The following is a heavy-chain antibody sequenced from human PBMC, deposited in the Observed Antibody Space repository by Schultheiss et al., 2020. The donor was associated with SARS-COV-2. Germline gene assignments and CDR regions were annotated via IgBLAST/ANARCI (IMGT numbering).Heavy chain of an antibody. J-gene: IGHJ6*03. CDR3: ARLYRGYCSGGSCYGPDYYYYYMDV. CDR2: IYYSGST. D-gene: IGHD2-15*01. V-gene: IGHV4-59*01. Sequence: SEPLSLTCTVSGGSISSYYWSWIRQPPGKGLEWIGYIYYSGSTNYNPSLKSRVTISVDTSKNQFSLKLSSVTAADTAVYYCARLYRGYCSGGSCYGPDYYYYYMDVWGKGTTVTVSS. CDR1: GGSISSYY.